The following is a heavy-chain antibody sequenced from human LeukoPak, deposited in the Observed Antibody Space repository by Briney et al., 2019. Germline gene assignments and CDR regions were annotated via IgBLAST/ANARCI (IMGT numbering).Heavy chain of an antibody. CDR2: ISGSGGST. D-gene: IGHD6-19*01. CDR1: GFTFSSYA. Sequence: PGGSLRLSCAASGFTFSSYAMSWVRQAPGKGLEWVSAISGSGGSTYYADSVKGRFTISRDNSKNTLYLQMNSLRAEDTAVYYRAKVGSVAGTKEFLGLSDYWGQGTLVTVSS. V-gene: IGHV3-23*01. CDR3: AKVGSVAGTKEFLGLSDY. J-gene: IGHJ4*02.